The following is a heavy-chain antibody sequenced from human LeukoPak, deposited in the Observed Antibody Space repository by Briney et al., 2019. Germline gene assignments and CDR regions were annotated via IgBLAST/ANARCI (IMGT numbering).Heavy chain of an antibody. V-gene: IGHV4-34*01. CDR3: ARPGLYSSSWYVNY. Sequence: PSETLSLTCAVYGGSFSGYYWSWIRQPPGKGLEWIGQINHVGSTKYNPSLKSRVTISVDTSKNQFSLKLSSVTAADTAVYYCARPGLYSSSWYVNYWGQGTLVTVSS. D-gene: IGHD6-13*01. CDR2: INHVGST. CDR1: GGSFSGYY. J-gene: IGHJ4*02.